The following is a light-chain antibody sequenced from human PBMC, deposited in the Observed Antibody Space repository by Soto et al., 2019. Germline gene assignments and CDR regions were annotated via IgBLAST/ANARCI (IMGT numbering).Light chain of an antibody. V-gene: IGKV1-5*01. CDR3: QQYNSYSPT. J-gene: IGKJ5*01. Sequence: DIQMTQSPSTLSASIGDRVTITCRASESVKSWLAWYQQKAGKAPKFLIYDASSLESGVPSRFSGSGSGTEFTLTISSLQPDDFATYYCQQYNSYSPTFGQGTRLEIK. CDR2: DAS. CDR1: ESVKSW.